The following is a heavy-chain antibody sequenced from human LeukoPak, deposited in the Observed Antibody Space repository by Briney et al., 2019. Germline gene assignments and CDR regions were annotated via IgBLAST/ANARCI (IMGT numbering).Heavy chain of an antibody. Sequence: ASVKVSCKASGYTFTGYYMHWVRQAPGQGLEWMGWINPNSGGTNYAQKFQGRVTMTRDTSVSTAYMELSRLRSDDTAVYYCAREGDSSGYYFDYWGQGTLVTVSS. V-gene: IGHV1-2*02. CDR2: INPNSGGT. CDR3: AREGDSSGYYFDY. CDR1: GYTFTGYY. D-gene: IGHD3-22*01. J-gene: IGHJ4*02.